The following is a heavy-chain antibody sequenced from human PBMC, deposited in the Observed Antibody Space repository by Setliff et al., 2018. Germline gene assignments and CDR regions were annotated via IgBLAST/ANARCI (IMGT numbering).Heavy chain of an antibody. D-gene: IGHD6-6*01. CDR1: GFTFSTYV. CDR3: ARRPGQLVEGSWFDP. Sequence: GGSLRLSCAASGFTFSTYVMTWVRQAPGKGLEWVSSIHGEGINTYYADSVKGRFTISRDNSKNTLYLQMNSLRAEDTAMYYCARRPGQLVEGSWFDPWGQGTLVTVSS. J-gene: IGHJ5*02. CDR2: IHGEGINT. V-gene: IGHV3-23*01.